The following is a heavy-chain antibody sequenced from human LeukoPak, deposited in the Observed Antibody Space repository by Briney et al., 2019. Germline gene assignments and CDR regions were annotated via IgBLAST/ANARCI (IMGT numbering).Heavy chain of an antibody. Sequence: KPGRSLRLSCTASGFTFGDYAMSWFRQAPGKGLEWVGFIRSKAYGGTTEYAASVKGRFTISGDDSKSIACLQMNSLKTEDTAVYYCTASSGWYNFDYWGQGTLVTVSS. CDR1: GFTFGDYA. J-gene: IGHJ4*02. V-gene: IGHV3-49*05. CDR3: TASSGWYNFDY. D-gene: IGHD6-19*01. CDR2: IRSKAYGGTT.